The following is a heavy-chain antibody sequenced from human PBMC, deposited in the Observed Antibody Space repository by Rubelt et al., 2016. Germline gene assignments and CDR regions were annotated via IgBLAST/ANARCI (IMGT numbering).Heavy chain of an antibody. CDR1: GYTFTGYY. CDR3: ARGIDAGVDY. J-gene: IGHJ4*02. D-gene: IGHD2-15*01. V-gene: IGHV1-8*02. Sequence: QVQLVQSGAEVKKPGASVKVSYKASGYTFTGYYLHLLRQAPGQGLEWMGWMRPIGGYIGYAQKFQGRVTMTRNTSISTAYMELSGLRPEDTAVYYGARGIDAGVDYWGQGTVLTVSS. CDR2: MRPIGGYI.